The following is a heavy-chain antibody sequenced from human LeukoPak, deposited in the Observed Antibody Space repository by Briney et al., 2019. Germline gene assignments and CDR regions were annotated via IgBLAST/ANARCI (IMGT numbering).Heavy chain of an antibody. J-gene: IGHJ6*02. D-gene: IGHD3-3*01. Sequence: GGSLRLSCAASGFTFSSYAMSWVRQAPGKGLEWVSAISGSGGSTYYADSVKGRFTISRDNSKNTLYLQMNSLGAEDTAVYYCAKCFSRVWFWSGYPPYYYGMDVWGQGATVTVSS. CDR3: AKCFSRVWFWSGYPPYYYGMDV. V-gene: IGHV3-23*01. CDR2: ISGSGGST. CDR1: GFTFSSYA.